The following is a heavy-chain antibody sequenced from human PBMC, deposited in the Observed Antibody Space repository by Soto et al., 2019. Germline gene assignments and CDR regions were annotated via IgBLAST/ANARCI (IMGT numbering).Heavy chain of an antibody. J-gene: IGHJ4*02. CDR3: ASSMGRGGNDY. D-gene: IGHD3-10*01. CDR1: GFTFSDYW. Sequence: EVQLVESGGGLVQPGGSLRLSCAASGFTFSDYWTSWVRQAPGKGLECVANIKTDGSEKYYVDPVKGRFTISRDNAKNSLYPQMNSLRAEDTAVYYCASSMGRGGNDYWGQGTLVAVSS. V-gene: IGHV3-7*05. CDR2: IKTDGSEK.